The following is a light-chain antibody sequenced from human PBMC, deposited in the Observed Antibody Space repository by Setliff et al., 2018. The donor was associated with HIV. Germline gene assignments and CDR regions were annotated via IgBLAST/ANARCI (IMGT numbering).Light chain of an antibody. CDR2: DVS. J-gene: IGLJ2*01. Sequence: QSVLTQPASVSGSPGQSITISCTGTSSDVGGYNYVSWYQQHPGKAPKLMIYDVSNRPSGVSNRFSGSKSGNTASLTISGLQAEDEADYYCSSYTSSSHVVVGGGTK. CDR1: SSDVGGYNY. V-gene: IGLV2-14*03. CDR3: SSYTSSSHVV.